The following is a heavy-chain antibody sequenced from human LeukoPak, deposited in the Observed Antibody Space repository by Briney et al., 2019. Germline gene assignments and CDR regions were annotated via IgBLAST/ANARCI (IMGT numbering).Heavy chain of an antibody. Sequence: PGRSLRLSCAASGFTFSSYAMHWVRQASGKGLEWVAVISYDGSTIYYADSVKGRFTISRDNSKNTLYLQMNSLRAEDTAVYYCAARYSSSLLVYWGQGTLVTVSS. CDR3: AARYSSSLLVY. D-gene: IGHD6-6*01. J-gene: IGHJ4*02. CDR1: GFTFSSYA. V-gene: IGHV3-30*01. CDR2: ISYDGSTI.